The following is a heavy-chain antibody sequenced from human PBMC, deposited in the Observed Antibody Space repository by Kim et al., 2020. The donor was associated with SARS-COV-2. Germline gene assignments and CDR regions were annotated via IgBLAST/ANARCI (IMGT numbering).Heavy chain of an antibody. CDR2: INAGNGNT. V-gene: IGHV1-3*01. Sequence: ASVKVSCKASGYTFTSYAMHWVRQAPGQRLEWMGWINAGNGNTKYSQKFQGRVTITRDTSASTAYMELSSLRSEDTAVYYCARETMVRGVIKGPDPWGQGTLVTVSS. CDR3: ARETMVRGVIKGPDP. D-gene: IGHD3-10*01. CDR1: GYTFTSYA. J-gene: IGHJ5*02.